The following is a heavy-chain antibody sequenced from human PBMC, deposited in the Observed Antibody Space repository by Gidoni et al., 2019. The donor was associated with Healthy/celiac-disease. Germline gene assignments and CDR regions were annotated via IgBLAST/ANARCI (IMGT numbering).Heavy chain of an antibody. CDR1: GGSFSGYY. D-gene: IGHD1-26*01. Sequence: QVQLQQWGAGLLKPSETLSLTCAVYGGSFSGYYWSWIRQPPGKGLEWIGEINHSGSTNYNPSLKSRVTISVDTSKNQFSLKLSSVTAADTAVYYCARGMIWELRPHYFDYWGQGTLVTVSS. CDR2: INHSGST. V-gene: IGHV4-34*01. CDR3: ARGMIWELRPHYFDY. J-gene: IGHJ4*02.